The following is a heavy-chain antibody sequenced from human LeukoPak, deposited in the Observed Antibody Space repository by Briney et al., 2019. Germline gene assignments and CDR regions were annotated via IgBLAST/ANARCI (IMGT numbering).Heavy chain of an antibody. CDR3: ARAGAYHFDN. CDR1: GFTFSDYW. V-gene: IGHV3-74*01. D-gene: IGHD3-16*01. CDR2: INTNTRGT. Sequence: PGGSLRLSCAASGFTFSDYWMHWVRQAPGKGLVWISIINTNTRGTYYADSVKGRFAISRDNAKNTLYLQMNSLRAEDTAVYYCARAGAYHFDNWGQGTLVTVSS. J-gene: IGHJ4*02.